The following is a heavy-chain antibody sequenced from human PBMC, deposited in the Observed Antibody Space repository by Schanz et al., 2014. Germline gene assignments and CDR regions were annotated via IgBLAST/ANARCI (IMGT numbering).Heavy chain of an antibody. Sequence: EVQLLESGGGLVQPGGSLKLSCAASGLIFSNYVMSWVRQAPGKGLEWVSTIGTSGGTNYAESVKGRFTISRDNSKNTLYLQMNSLQTEDTAVYYCAKSQGSSFDSWGQGTLVTVSS. V-gene: IGHV3-23*01. J-gene: IGHJ4*02. D-gene: IGHD6-13*01. CDR1: GLIFSNYV. CDR2: IGTSGGT. CDR3: AKSQGSSFDS.